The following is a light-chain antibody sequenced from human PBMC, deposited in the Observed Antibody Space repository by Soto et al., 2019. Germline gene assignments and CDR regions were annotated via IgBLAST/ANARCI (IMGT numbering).Light chain of an antibody. V-gene: IGLV1-40*01. CDR1: SSNIGAGYD. Sequence: QSVLTQPPSVSGAPGQRVTISCTGSSSNIGAGYDVHWYQQLPGTAPKLLIYRSTNRPSWIPDRFSGSKSGTSASLAITGLQAEDEADYYCQSHDTSLSGSSVFGTGTKLTVL. CDR3: QSHDTSLSGSSV. CDR2: RST. J-gene: IGLJ1*01.